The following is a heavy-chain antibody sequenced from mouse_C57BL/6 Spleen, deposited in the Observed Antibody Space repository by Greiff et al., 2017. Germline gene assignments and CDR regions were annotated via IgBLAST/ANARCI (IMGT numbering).Heavy chain of an antibody. V-gene: IGHV1-42*01. J-gene: IGHJ3*01. CDR1: GYSFTGYY. Sequence: VQLQQSGPELVKPGASVKISCKASGYSFTGYYMNWVKQSPEKSLEWIGEINPSTGGTTYNQKFKAKATLTVDKSSSTAYMQLKSLTSEDSAVYYCARYDSNPFAYWGQGTLVTVSA. D-gene: IGHD2-12*01. CDR2: INPSTGGT. CDR3: ARYDSNPFAY.